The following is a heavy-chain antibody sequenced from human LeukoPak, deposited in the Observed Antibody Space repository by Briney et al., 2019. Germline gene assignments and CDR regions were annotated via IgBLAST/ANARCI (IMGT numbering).Heavy chain of an antibody. Sequence: GGSLRLSCAASGFTFDDYTMHWVRQAPGKGLEWVSLISWDGGSTYYADSVKGRFTISRDNAKNSLNLQMNNLRAEDTAVYYCARRLGYCSSTNCPGAFDIWGQGTMVTVSS. CDR3: ARRLGYCSSTNCPGAFDI. V-gene: IGHV3-43*01. J-gene: IGHJ3*02. CDR1: GFTFDDYT. CDR2: ISWDGGST. D-gene: IGHD2-2*01.